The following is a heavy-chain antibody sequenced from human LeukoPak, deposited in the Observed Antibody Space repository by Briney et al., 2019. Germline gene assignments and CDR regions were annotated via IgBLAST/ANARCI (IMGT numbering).Heavy chain of an antibody. V-gene: IGHV4-30-4*01. D-gene: IGHD4-11*01. CDR1: GGSISSGDYY. CDR3: ARGLETSKYHGAFDI. CDR2: IYYSGST. J-gene: IGHJ3*02. Sequence: KPSETLSLTCTVSGGSISSGDYYWSWIRQPPGKGLEWIGYIYYSGSTYYNPSLKSRVTISVDTSKNQFSLKLSSVTAADTAVYYCARGLETSKYHGAFDIWGQGTMVTVSS.